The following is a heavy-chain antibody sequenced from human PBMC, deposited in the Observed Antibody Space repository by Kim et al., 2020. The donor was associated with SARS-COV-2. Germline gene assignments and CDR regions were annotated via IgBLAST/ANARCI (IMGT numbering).Heavy chain of an antibody. V-gene: IGHV4-34*01. CDR3: ARRASSWHSWWDY. Sequence: SETLSLTCVVYGGSFSGYFWTWIRQPPGKGLEWIGEISHSGSTKYNPSLKSRATISLDMSKNQFSLNLNSVTAADTAVYYCARRASSWHSWWDYWGQGDLVTVSS. CDR1: GGSFSGYF. D-gene: IGHD6-13*01. CDR2: ISHSGST. J-gene: IGHJ4*02.